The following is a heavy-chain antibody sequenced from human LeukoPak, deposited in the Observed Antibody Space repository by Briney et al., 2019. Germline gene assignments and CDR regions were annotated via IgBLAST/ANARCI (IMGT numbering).Heavy chain of an antibody. V-gene: IGHV3-64D*06. J-gene: IGHJ4*02. Sequence: GGSLRLSCSASGFTFSSYATHWVRQAPGKGLEYVSAISSNGGSTYYADSVKGRFTISRDNSKNTLYLQMSSLRAEDTAVYYCVKRRGYSSSWYDYWGQGTLVTVSS. CDR3: VKRRGYSSSWYDY. CDR1: GFTFSSYA. D-gene: IGHD6-13*01. CDR2: ISSNGGST.